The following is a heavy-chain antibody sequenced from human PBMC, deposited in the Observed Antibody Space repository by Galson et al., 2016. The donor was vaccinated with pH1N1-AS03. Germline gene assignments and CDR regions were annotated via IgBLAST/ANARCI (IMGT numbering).Heavy chain of an antibody. Sequence: SVKVSCKASGYAFTDYYMHLLQQAPGQGLEWMAWINTDSGGTDYAQKFQGRVTMTRDASISTTYMELSSLRSDDTAVYYCVRGSPHSSSTNYAFEFWGRGTMVTVSS. V-gene: IGHV1-2*02. CDR3: VRGSPHSSSTNYAFEF. J-gene: IGHJ3*01. CDR2: INTDSGGT. CDR1: GYAFTDYY. D-gene: IGHD6-13*01.